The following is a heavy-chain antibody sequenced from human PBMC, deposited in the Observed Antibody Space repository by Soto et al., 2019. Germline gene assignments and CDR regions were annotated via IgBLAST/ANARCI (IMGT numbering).Heavy chain of an antibody. J-gene: IGHJ6*02. D-gene: IGHD2-8*01. CDR3: AKDTLYPVVSYFYYGLDV. Sequence: GGSLRLSCAASGFVFADYGVHWVRQAPGKGLEWVAVISFDGTNKFYADSVKGRFTISRDNSNNTLYLQMSSLRTEDTAVYYCAKDTLYPVVSYFYYGLDVWGQGTTVTVSS. CDR1: GFVFADYG. CDR2: ISFDGTNK. V-gene: IGHV3-30*18.